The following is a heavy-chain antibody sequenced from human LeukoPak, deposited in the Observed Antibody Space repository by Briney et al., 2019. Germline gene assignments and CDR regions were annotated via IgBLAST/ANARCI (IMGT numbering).Heavy chain of an antibody. CDR1: GGSISSYY. CDR3: AREGLDYHSNNWFDP. V-gene: IGHV4-4*07. J-gene: IGHJ5*02. Sequence: PSETLSLTCTVSGGSISSYYWSWIRQPAGKGLEWSGRIYSNEITNYNPSLKSRVTMSVDTPKNQFSLKLSSVTAADTAVYYCAREGLDYHSNNWFDPWGQGTLLTVSS. CDR2: IYSNEIT. D-gene: IGHD4/OR15-4a*01.